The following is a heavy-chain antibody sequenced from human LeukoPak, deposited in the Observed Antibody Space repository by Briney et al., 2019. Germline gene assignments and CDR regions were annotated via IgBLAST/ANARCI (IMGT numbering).Heavy chain of an antibody. CDR3: ATVGATVDY. CDR2: INPNSGGT. CDR1: GYIFTDYY. Sequence: ASVKVSCKASGYIFTDYYMHWVRQAPGQELGWMGRINPNSGGTNYAQKFQGRVTMTRDTSISTAYTELSSLRSEDTAVYYCATVGATVDYWGQGTLVTVSS. D-gene: IGHD1-26*01. J-gene: IGHJ4*02. V-gene: IGHV1/OR15-1*01.